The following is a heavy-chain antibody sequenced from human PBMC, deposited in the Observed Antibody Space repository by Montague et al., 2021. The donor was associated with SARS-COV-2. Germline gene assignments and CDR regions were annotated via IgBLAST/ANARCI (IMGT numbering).Heavy chain of an antibody. J-gene: IGHJ3*02. Sequence: CLRLSCAASGFPFSSYAMHWLRQAPGKGREWVAVISYDGSNKYYSDSVMGRFTISRDNSKNTLYLQMNSLRAEDTAVYYCARDITMVRGVIIIEGAFDIWGQGTMVTVSS. CDR1: GFPFSSYA. V-gene: IGHV3-30*04. CDR2: ISYDGSNK. CDR3: ARDITMVRGVIIIEGAFDI. D-gene: IGHD3-10*01.